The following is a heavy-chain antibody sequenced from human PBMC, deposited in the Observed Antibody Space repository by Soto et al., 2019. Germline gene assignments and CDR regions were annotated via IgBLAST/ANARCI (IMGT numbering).Heavy chain of an antibody. D-gene: IGHD3-3*01. Sequence: PGGSLRLSCAASGFTFSSYAMSWVRQAPGKGLEWVSAISGSGGSTYCADSVKGRFTISRDNSKNTLYLQMNSLRAEDTAVYYCAKQLRFFGSYYGMDVWGQGTTVTVSS. CDR1: GFTFSSYA. CDR2: ISGSGGST. V-gene: IGHV3-23*01. CDR3: AKQLRFFGSYYGMDV. J-gene: IGHJ6*02.